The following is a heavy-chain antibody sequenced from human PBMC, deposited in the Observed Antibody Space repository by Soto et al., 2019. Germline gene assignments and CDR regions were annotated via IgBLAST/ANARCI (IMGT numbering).Heavy chain of an antibody. CDR1: YGSISSRGYY. V-gene: IGHV4-31*03. D-gene: IGHD3-16*01. J-gene: IGHJ5*02. CDR3: ARVGGINWFDP. CDR2: IYYSGST. Sequence: SVTLSLTCTVLYGSISSRGYYWSFIRQHPGKGLEWIGYIYYSGSTYYNPSLKSRVTISVDTSKNQFSLKLSSVTAADTAVYYCARVGGINWFDPWGQGTLVTVSS.